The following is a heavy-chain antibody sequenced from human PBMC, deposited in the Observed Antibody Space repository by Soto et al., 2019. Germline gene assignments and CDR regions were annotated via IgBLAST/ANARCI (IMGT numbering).Heavy chain of an antibody. D-gene: IGHD3-10*01. CDR3: ARGGRYYYGSEPNGMAV. J-gene: IGHJ6*02. CDR2: IYYSGIT. CDR1: GGSISSYY. Sequence: QVQLQESGPGLVKPSETLSLTCTVSGGSISSYYWSWIRQPPGKGLEWIGYIYYSGITNYNPSLKGRVTISVDTSKQQFSLKLSSVTAADTAVYYCARGGRYYYGSEPNGMAVWGQGTTVTVSS. V-gene: IGHV4-59*01.